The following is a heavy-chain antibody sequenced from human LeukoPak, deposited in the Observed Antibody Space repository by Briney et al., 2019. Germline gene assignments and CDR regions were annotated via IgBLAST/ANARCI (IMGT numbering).Heavy chain of an antibody. CDR1: GCSISSDY. CDR2: SNSRGSI. CDR3: ARDSEGWASAYYYYYMDV. V-gene: IGHV4-4*07. Sequence: SETLSLTCTVSGCSISSDYWSWIRQPAGKGLDWIGRSNSRGSIKYNPSLKSRVTMSVDTSKNQFSLRPTSVTAADTAVYYCARDSEGWASAYYYYYMDVWGKGTTVTVSS. J-gene: IGHJ6*03. D-gene: IGHD3-16*01.